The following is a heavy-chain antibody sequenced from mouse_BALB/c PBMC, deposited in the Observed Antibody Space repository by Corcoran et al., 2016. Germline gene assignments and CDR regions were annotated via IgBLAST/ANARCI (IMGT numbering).Heavy chain of an antibody. CDR2: INTQTGEP. CDR3: ARLSSWSFDV. J-gene: IGHJ1*01. V-gene: IGHV9-1*02. Sequence: QIQLVQSGPDLKKPGETVKISCKASGYIFTKYGMNWVKQAPGKGLKWMGWINTQTGEPTYADDFKGRFAFSLETSASTAYFQINNLKNEDMATYFCARLSSWSFDVWGAGTTVTVSS. CDR1: GYIFTKYG.